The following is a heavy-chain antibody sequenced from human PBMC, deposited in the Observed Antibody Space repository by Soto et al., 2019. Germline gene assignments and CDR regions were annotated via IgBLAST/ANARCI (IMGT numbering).Heavy chain of an antibody. CDR3: ASFRYDSSRYDRGRLDP. Sequence: SVKVSCKASGGTFSSYAISWVRQAPGEGLEWMGGIIPIFGTAYYAQKFQGRVTITADESTSTAYMELSSLRSEATAVYYCASFRYDSSRYDRGRLDPWGPGNLVTVYS. CDR1: GGTFSSYA. V-gene: IGHV1-69*13. CDR2: IIPIFGTA. J-gene: IGHJ5*02. D-gene: IGHD3-22*01.